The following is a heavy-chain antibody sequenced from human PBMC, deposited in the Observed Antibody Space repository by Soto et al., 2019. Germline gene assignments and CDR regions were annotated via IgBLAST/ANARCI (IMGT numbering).Heavy chain of an antibody. V-gene: IGHV2-26*01. CDR1: GFSLSNARMG. CDR3: ARIREYCTNGVCYAFDY. CDR2: IFSNDEK. Sequence: QVTLKESGPVLVKPTETLRLTCTVSGFSLSNARMGVSWIRQPPGKALEWLAHIFSNDEKSYSTSLKSRLTISKDTSKSQVVLTMTNMDPVDTATYYCARIREYCTNGVCYAFDYWGQGTLVTVSS. J-gene: IGHJ4*02. D-gene: IGHD2-8*01.